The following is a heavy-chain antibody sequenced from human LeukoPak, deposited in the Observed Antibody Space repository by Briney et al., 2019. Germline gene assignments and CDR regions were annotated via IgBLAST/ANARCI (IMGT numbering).Heavy chain of an antibody. Sequence: PSETLSLTCAVYGGSFSGYYWAWLRQPPGKGLEWIGEINHSGNTNYNPSLKSRVTISVDTSKNQFSLKLTSVTDADTAVCYCAREDSAADFDFWGQGTLVAVSS. J-gene: IGHJ4*02. D-gene: IGHD1-26*01. CDR3: AREDSAADFDF. V-gene: IGHV4-34*01. CDR1: GGSFSGYY. CDR2: INHSGNT.